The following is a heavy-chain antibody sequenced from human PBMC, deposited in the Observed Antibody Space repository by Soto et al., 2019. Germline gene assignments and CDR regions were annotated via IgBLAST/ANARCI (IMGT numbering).Heavy chain of an antibody. J-gene: IGHJ4*02. CDR1: GFTFSSYA. CDR2: ISGSGGST. CDR3: AKDRSSSWYPNAFDY. V-gene: IGHV3-23*01. D-gene: IGHD6-13*01. Sequence: GGSLRLSCAASGFTFSSYAMSWVRQAPGKGLEWVSAISGSGGSTYYADSVKGRFTISRDNSKNTLYLQMNSLRAEDTAVYYCAKDRSSSWYPNAFDYWGQGTLVTVSS.